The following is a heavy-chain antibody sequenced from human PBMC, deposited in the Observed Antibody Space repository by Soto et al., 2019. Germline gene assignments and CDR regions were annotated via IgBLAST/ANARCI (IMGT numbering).Heavy chain of an antibody. Sequence: GESLKISCKGSGYSFTSYWIGWVRQMPGKGLEWMGIIYPGDSDTRYSPSFQGQVTISADKSISTAYLQWSSLKASDTAMYYCARLMTKAYYYYYGMDVWGQGTTVTVS. CDR2: IYPGDSDT. V-gene: IGHV5-51*01. J-gene: IGHJ6*02. CDR3: ARLMTKAYYYYYGMDV. D-gene: IGHD3-16*01. CDR1: GYSFTSYW.